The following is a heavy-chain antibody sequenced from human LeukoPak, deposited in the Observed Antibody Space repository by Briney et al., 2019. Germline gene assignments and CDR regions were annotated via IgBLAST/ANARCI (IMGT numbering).Heavy chain of an antibody. J-gene: IGHJ4*02. Sequence: ASVKVSCKVSGYTLTELSMHWVRQAPGKGLEWMGGFDPEDGETIYAQKFQGRVTMTEDTSTDTAYMELSSLRSEDTAVYYCATFITMVRGVYPTFDYWGQGTLVTVSS. CDR3: ATFITMVRGVYPTFDY. D-gene: IGHD3-10*01. V-gene: IGHV1-24*01. CDR2: FDPEDGET. CDR1: GYTLTELS.